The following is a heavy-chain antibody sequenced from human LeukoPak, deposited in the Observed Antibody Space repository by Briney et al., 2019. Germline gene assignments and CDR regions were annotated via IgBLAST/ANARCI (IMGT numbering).Heavy chain of an antibody. V-gene: IGHV4-61*02. Sequence: SQTLSLTCTVSGGSIGSGSYYWSWIRQPAGKGLEWIGRIYTSGSTNYNPSLKSRVTISVDTSKNQFSLKLSSVTAADTAVYYCASLYYDFWSGYSIDYWAREPWSPSPQ. CDR2: IYTSGST. CDR1: GGSIGSGSYY. CDR3: ASLYYDFWSGYSIDY. J-gene: IGHJ4*02. D-gene: IGHD3-3*01.